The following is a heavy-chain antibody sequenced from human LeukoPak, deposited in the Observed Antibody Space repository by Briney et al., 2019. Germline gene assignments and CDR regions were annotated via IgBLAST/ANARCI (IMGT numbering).Heavy chain of an antibody. CDR2: ISHTGSTI. Sequence: PGGSLRLSCAASGFTFSSYWMSWVRQAPGKGLEWVSYISHTGSTIYYADSVKGRITISRDNAKNSLYLQMNSLRAEDTAVHYCVRRAHAFDIWGQGTMVTVSP. V-gene: IGHV3-48*04. CDR1: GFTFSSYW. J-gene: IGHJ3*02. CDR3: VRRAHAFDI.